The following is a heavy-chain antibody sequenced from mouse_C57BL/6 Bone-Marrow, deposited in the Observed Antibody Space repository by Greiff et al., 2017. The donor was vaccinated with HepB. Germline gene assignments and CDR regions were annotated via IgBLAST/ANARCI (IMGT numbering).Heavy chain of an antibody. V-gene: IGHV5-17*01. D-gene: IGHD2-5*01. J-gene: IGHJ3*01. CDR3: ARPYYSNYPAWFAY. Sequence: EVKLMESGGGLVKPGGSLKLSCAASGFTFSDYGMHWVRQAPEKGLEWVAYISSGSSTIYYADTVKGRFTISRDNAKNTLFLQMTSLRSEDTAMYYCARPYYSNYPAWFAYWGQGTLVTVSA. CDR2: ISSGSSTI. CDR1: GFTFSDYG.